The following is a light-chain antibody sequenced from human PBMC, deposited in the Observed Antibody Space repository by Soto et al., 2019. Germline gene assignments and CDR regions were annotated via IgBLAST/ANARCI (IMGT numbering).Light chain of an antibody. Sequence: DIVLTQAPDNLSLSPGESATLSCRVSQYTNGRYVAWYQQRHGLPPRLLVYGASKRDPGIPDRFRGSGSGSEFTLSISGVEPEDVAVYFCQHVGSSPPVTFGQGTRLDIK. J-gene: IGKJ5*01. CDR3: QHVGSSPPVT. CDR2: GAS. CDR1: QYTNGRY. V-gene: IGKV3-20*01.